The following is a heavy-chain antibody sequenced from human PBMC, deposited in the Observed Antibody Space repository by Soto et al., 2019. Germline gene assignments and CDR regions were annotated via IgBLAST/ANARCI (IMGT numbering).Heavy chain of an antibody. Sequence: PSETLSLTCTVSGGSIRSYYWSWIRQPPGKGLEWIGYIYYSGSTNYNSSLKSRVTISVDTSKNQFSLKLSSVTAADTAVYYCARSPRITVSGTFDYWGQGTLVTVSS. D-gene: IGHD6-19*01. CDR2: IYYSGST. J-gene: IGHJ4*02. V-gene: IGHV4-59*01. CDR3: ARSPRITVSGTFDY. CDR1: GGSIRSYY.